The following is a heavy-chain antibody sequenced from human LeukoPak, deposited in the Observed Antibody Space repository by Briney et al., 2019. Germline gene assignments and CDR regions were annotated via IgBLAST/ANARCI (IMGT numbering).Heavy chain of an antibody. D-gene: IGHD1-1*01. J-gene: IGHJ4*02. Sequence: NPSETLSLTCTVPGGSISSSSYYCGWIRQPPGKGLGWIGIISYSSTWYYNPSRKSRGTISVDTAKNQFSLEVSSVTAADTAVYYCARHTSHTIGTGDFDYWGQGTLVTVSS. CDR2: ISYSSTW. CDR1: GGSISSSSYY. CDR3: ARHTSHTIGTGDFDY. V-gene: IGHV4-39*01.